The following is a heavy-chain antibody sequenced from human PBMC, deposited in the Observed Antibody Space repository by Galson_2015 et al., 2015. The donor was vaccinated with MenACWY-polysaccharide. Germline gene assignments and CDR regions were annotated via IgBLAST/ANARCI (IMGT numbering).Heavy chain of an antibody. D-gene: IGHD2-21*01. CDR3: TRIIARKHTFVDS. J-gene: IGHJ4*02. CDR1: GYKFSSYD. CDR2: MNPNSGNT. V-gene: IGHV1-8*01. Sequence: SVKVSCKASGYKFSSYDINWVRQASGQGLEWMGWMNPNSGNTGCAQKFQGRVAMIRDTATSTAYMELRMLRYDDTAVYYCTRIIARKHTFVDSWGQGTLVGVS.